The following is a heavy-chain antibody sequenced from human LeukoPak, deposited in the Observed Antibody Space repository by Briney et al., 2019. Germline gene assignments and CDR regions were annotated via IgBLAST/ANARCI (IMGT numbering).Heavy chain of an antibody. J-gene: IGHJ3*02. D-gene: IGHD2-2*01. Sequence: ASVKVSCKASGYTFTGYYMHWVRQAPGQGLEWMGWINPNSGGTNYAQKFQGRVTMTRDTSISTAYMELSRLRSDDTAVYYCARLVREYQLLRYAFAIWGQGTMVTVSS. CDR2: INPNSGGT. CDR3: ARLVREYQLLRYAFAI. V-gene: IGHV1-2*02. CDR1: GYTFTGYY.